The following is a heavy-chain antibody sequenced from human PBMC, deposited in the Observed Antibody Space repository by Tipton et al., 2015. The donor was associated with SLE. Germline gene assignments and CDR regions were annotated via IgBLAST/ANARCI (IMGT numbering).Heavy chain of an antibody. J-gene: IGHJ6*02. D-gene: IGHD5-12*01. CDR3: AKDIVATTPIYGMDV. CDR2: IWYDGSNK. Sequence: SLRLSCAASGFTFSSYGMHWVRQAPGKGLEWVAVIWYDGSNKYYADSVKGRFTISRDNSKNTLYLQMNSLRAEDTAVYYCAKDIVATTPIYGMDVWGQGTRSPSP. V-gene: IGHV3-30*18. CDR1: GFTFSSYG.